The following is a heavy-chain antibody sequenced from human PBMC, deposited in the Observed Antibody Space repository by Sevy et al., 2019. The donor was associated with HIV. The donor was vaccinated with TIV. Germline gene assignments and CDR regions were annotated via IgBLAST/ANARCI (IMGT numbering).Heavy chain of an antibody. CDR3: TKEGAYSSGSYFDF. Sequence: GGSLRLSCAASGFTFSSYAMSWVRQAPGKGLEWVSAISGSGDNTYYADSMKGRFTISRDNSKNTLYLQINSLRAEDTAVYYCTKEGAYSSGSYFDFWGQGTLVTVSS. CDR2: ISGSGDNT. CDR1: GFTFSSYA. V-gene: IGHV3-23*01. J-gene: IGHJ4*02. D-gene: IGHD6-19*01.